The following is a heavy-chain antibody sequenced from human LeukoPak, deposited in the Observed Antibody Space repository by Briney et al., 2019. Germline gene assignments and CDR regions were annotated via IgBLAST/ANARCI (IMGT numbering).Heavy chain of an antibody. V-gene: IGHV5-51*01. CDR3: ARRSRGVAGTENWFDP. CDR1: GYCFTDYG. D-gene: IGHD6-19*01. J-gene: IGHJ5*02. Sequence: GEYLKISWKDSGYCFTDYGIGWVREMPGKGLESMGIIHPDDSDIRYSPSFQGQVTISADKSISTAYLQWSSLKASDTAIYYCARRSRGVAGTENWFDPWGQGTLVTVSS. CDR2: IHPDDSDI.